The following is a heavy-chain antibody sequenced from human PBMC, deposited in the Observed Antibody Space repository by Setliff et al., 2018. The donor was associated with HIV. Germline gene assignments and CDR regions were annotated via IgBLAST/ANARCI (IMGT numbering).Heavy chain of an antibody. CDR2: FSYNGGR. Sequence: GDSVSTRNSFWGWIRQPPGKGLGWIGSFSYNGGRRYTPSLKSRVTISADMSKNQFSLNLNSVTAADTAVYYCVKHVDSDFSGDPDWFDPWGQGIPVTVSS. CDR1: GDSVSTRNSF. CDR3: VKHVDSDFSGDPDWFDP. D-gene: IGHD2-15*01. V-gene: IGHV4-39*01. J-gene: IGHJ5*02.